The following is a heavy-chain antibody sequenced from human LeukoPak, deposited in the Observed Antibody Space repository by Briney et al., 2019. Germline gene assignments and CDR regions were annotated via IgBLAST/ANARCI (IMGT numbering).Heavy chain of an antibody. D-gene: IGHD4-23*01. J-gene: IGHJ4*02. V-gene: IGHV4-34*01. CDR1: GGSFSGYH. CDR3: ARDPTTVVTTPNYFDF. CDR2: INDRGHT. Sequence: SETLSLTCAVHGGSFSGYHWNWIRQFPGKGLEWIGEINDRGHTNYNPSLESRVTISVDTSKKQFSLKLSSVAAADTAVYYCARDPTTVVTTPNYFDFWGQGTLVTVSS.